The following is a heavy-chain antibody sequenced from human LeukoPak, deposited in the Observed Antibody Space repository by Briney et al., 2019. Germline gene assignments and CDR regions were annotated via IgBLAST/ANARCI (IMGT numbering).Heavy chain of an antibody. CDR2: IKQDGSEK. Sequence: GGSLRLSCAASGFTFTSYWMSWVRQAPGKGLEWVANIKQDGSEKYYVDSVKGRFTISRDNAHNSLYLQMNSLRAEDTAVYYCARHLSGVTGYTYGRGIDYWGQGTLVTVSS. V-gene: IGHV3-7*01. D-gene: IGHD5-18*01. CDR3: ARHLSGVTGYTYGRGIDY. CDR1: GFTFTSYW. J-gene: IGHJ4*02.